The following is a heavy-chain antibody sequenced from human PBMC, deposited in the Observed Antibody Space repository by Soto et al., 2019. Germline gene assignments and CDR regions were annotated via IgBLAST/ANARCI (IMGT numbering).Heavy chain of an antibody. D-gene: IGHD3-22*01. Sequence: GGSLRLSCAASGLTFSSYSMNWVRQAPGEELKWVSYISSSSSTIYYADSVKGRFTISRDNAKNSLYLQMNSLRDEDTAVYYCARDPYYYDSSGYFGDAFDIWGQGTMVTVSS. CDR3: ARDPYYYDSSGYFGDAFDI. CDR2: ISSSSSTI. J-gene: IGHJ3*02. V-gene: IGHV3-48*02. CDR1: GLTFSSYS.